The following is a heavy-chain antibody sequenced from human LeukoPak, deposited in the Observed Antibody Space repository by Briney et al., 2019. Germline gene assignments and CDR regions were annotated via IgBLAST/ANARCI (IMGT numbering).Heavy chain of an antibody. CDR3: ARDTGDSRGDYYYYGMDV. CDR2: IWYDGGNK. J-gene: IGHJ6*02. CDR1: GFTFSSYG. V-gene: IGHV3-33*01. Sequence: AGRSLRLSCAASGFTFSSYGMHWVRQAPGKGLEWVAVIWYDGGNKHYADSVKGRFTISRGNSKNTLYLQMNSLRAEDTAVYYCARDTGDSRGDYYYYGMDVWGQGTTVTVSS. D-gene: IGHD6-13*01.